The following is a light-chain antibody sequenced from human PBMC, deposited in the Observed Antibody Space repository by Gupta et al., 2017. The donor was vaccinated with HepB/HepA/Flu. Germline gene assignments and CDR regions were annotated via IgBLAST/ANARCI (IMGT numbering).Light chain of an antibody. V-gene: IGKV3-20*01. CDR3: QQYGSSPLT. Sequence: EIVLTQSPGTLSLSPGERATLSCRASQSVSSCYLAWYQQKPGQAPRLLIYGSSSRATGIPDRCSGSGAGTYFTLTISRLDPEDFAVYYCQQYGSSPLTFGGGTKVEIK. CDR1: QSVSSCY. CDR2: GSS. J-gene: IGKJ4*01.